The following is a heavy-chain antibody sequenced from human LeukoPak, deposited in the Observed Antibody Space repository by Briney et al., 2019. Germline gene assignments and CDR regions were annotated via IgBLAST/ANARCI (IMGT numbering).Heavy chain of an antibody. Sequence: GDSLKISWKGSRYRFSSSWIGWVRQTPGKGLEWMGIIYPADSDTRYSPSFQGRVTISADKSISTAYLQWSSLKASDTAMYYCARMADYYDSSGRDEFFQHWGQGTLVTVSS. CDR1: RYRFSSSW. D-gene: IGHD3-22*01. J-gene: IGHJ1*01. V-gene: IGHV5-51*01. CDR3: ARMADYYDSSGRDEFFQH. CDR2: IYPADSDT.